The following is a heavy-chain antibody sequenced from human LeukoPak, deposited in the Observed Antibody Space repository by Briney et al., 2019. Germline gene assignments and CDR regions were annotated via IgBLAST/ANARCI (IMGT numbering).Heavy chain of an antibody. CDR1: GGSFSGYY. CDR2: INHSGST. V-gene: IGHV4-34*01. J-gene: IGHJ4*02. Sequence: SETLSLTCVVYGGSFSGYYWGWNRQPPGKGLEWIGEINHSGSTNYNPSLKSRVTISVDTSKNQFSLKLSSVTAADTAVYYCARRGYYDSSGYVFDYWGQGTLVTVSS. D-gene: IGHD3-22*01. CDR3: ARRGYYDSSGYVFDY.